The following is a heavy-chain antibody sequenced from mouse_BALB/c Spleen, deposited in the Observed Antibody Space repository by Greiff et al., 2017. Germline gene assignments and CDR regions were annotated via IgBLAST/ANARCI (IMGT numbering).Heavy chain of an antibody. CDR3: ARHVWDGGYFDV. V-gene: IGHV5-12-2*01. CDR2: ISNGGGST. D-gene: IGHD2-10*02. Sequence: DVKLQESGGGLVQPGGSLKLSCAASGFTFSSYTMSWVRQTPGKRLEWVAYISNGGGSTYYPDTVKGRFTISRDNAKNTLYLQMSSLKSEDTAMYYCARHVWDGGYFDVWGEGTTVTVSS. J-gene: IGHJ1*01. CDR1: GFTFSSYT.